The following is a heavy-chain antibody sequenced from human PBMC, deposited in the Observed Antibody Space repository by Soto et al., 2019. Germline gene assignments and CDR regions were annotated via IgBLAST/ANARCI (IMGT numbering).Heavy chain of an antibody. D-gene: IGHD3-10*01. Sequence: SVKVSCKASGGTFSSYAISWVRQAPGQGLEWMGGIIPIFGTANYAQKFQGRVTITADESTSTAYMELSSLRSEDTAVYYCARGFWFGDHAPFDYWGQGTLVTVSS. CDR2: IIPIFGTA. J-gene: IGHJ4*02. CDR1: GGTFSSYA. V-gene: IGHV1-69*13. CDR3: ARGFWFGDHAPFDY.